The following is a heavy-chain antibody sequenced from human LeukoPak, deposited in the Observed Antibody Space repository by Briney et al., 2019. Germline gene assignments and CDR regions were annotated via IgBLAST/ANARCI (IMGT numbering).Heavy chain of an antibody. J-gene: IGHJ4*02. Sequence: ETLSLTCTVSGGSISSSSYYWGWIRQPPGKGLEWVSAISGSGGSTYYADSVKGRFTISRDNSKNTLYLQMNSLRAEDTAVYYCAKAQGSGSYQLTGLDYWGQGTLVTVSS. CDR3: AKAQGSGSYQLTGLDY. CDR2: ISGSGGST. CDR1: GGSISSSSYY. V-gene: IGHV3-23*01. D-gene: IGHD1-26*01.